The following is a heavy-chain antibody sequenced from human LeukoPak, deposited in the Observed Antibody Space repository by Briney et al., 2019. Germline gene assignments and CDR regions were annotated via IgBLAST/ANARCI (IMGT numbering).Heavy chain of an antibody. CDR2: IYYSGST. Sequence: SETLSLTCTVSGGSISSGGYYWSWIRQHPGKGLEWIGYIYYSGSTYYNPSLKSRVTISVDTSKNQFSLKLSSVTAADTAVYYCAGYTANWNYFDYWGQGTLVTVSS. CDR3: AGYTANWNYFDY. CDR1: GGSISSGGYY. V-gene: IGHV4-31*03. D-gene: IGHD2-2*02. J-gene: IGHJ4*02.